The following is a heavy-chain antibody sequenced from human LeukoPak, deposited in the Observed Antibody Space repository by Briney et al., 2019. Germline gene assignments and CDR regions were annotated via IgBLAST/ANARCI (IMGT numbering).Heavy chain of an antibody. D-gene: IGHD5-12*01. CDR1: GYTFTNHW. CDR2: IDPSDSYT. V-gene: IGHV5-10-1*01. CDR3: ARAPDSDSGYDYFDY. Sequence: GESLKISCKGSGYTFTNHWISWVRQMARTGLEWMGKIDPSDSYTNYSPSFQGHVTISADKSISTAYLQWSSLKASDTAMYYCARAPDSDSGYDYFDYWGQGTLVTVSS. J-gene: IGHJ4*02.